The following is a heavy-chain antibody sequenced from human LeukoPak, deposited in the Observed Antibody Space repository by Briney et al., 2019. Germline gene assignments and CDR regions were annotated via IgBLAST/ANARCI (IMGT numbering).Heavy chain of an antibody. CDR1: GGSFTTIDHY. Sequence: PSETLSLTCDVFGGSFTTIDHYWAWIRQPPGKGLEWIGSGYYFGTPYYNPSLQSRVAISLDTSKNQFTLKLSSVTAADTAVYYCARDRMEHGYHSGWYFDYWGQGTLVTVSS. D-gene: IGHD6-19*01. J-gene: IGHJ4*02. V-gene: IGHV4-39*06. CDR3: ARDRMEHGYHSGWYFDY. CDR2: GYYFGTP.